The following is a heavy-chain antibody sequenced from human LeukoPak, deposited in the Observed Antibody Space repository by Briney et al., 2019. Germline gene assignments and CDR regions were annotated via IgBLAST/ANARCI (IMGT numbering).Heavy chain of an antibody. V-gene: IGHV1-2*02. D-gene: IGHD3-22*01. J-gene: IGHJ4*02. CDR1: GYTFTGYY. CDR2: INPNSGGP. CDR3: ARDYYDSSGYGSFDY. Sequence: ASVKVSCKASGYTFTGYYMHWVRQAPGQGLEWMGWINPNSGGPNYAQKFQGRVTMTRDTSISTAYMELSSLRSDDTAVFYCARDYYDSSGYGSFDYWGQGTLVTVSS.